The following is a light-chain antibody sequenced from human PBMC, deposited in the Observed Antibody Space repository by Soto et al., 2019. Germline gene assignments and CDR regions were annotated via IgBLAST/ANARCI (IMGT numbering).Light chain of an antibody. Sequence: QSALTQPPSVSAAPGQKVTISCSGGSSNIGDNFASWYQKVPGTAPKLLIHENNKRPSGIPDRFSGSKSGTSATLDITGLQTGDEADYYCGTWDASLSAYVFGPGTKVTVL. CDR2: ENN. J-gene: IGLJ1*01. CDR1: SSNIGDNF. CDR3: GTWDASLSAYV. V-gene: IGLV1-51*02.